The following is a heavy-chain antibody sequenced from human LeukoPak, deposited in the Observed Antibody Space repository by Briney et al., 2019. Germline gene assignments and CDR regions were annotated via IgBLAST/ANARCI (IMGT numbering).Heavy chain of an antibody. Sequence: GGSLRLSCAASGFTFSSYAMSWVRQAPGKGLEWVSAISGSGGSTYYADSVKGRFTISGDNAKNSLYLQMNSLRAEDTAVYYCARSDRIDCSSTSCYDYYYGMDVWGQGTTVTVSS. D-gene: IGHD2-2*01. J-gene: IGHJ6*02. CDR3: ARSDRIDCSSTSCYDYYYGMDV. CDR2: ISGSGGST. V-gene: IGHV3-23*01. CDR1: GFTFSSYA.